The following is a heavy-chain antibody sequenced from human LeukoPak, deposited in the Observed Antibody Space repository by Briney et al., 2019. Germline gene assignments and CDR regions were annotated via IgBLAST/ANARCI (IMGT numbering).Heavy chain of an antibody. D-gene: IGHD1-14*01. CDR1: GGSFSGYY. CDR3: ARGNRYYYYMDV. V-gene: IGHV4-34*01. J-gene: IGHJ6*03. CDR2: INHSGST. Sequence: SETLSLTCAVYGGSFSGYYWSWIRQPPGKGLEWIGEINHSGSTNYNPSLKSRVTISVDTSKNQFSLKLSSVTAADTAVYYCARGNRYYYYMDVWGKGTTVTVSS.